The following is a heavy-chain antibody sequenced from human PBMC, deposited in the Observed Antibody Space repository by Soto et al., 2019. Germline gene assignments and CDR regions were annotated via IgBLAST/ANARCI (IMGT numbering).Heavy chain of an antibody. Sequence: ASVKVSCKASGGTFSSYTISWVRQAPGQGLEWMGRIIPILGIANYAQKFQGRVTITADKSTSTAYMELSSLRSEDTAVYYCARRQVVVAATWAAFDIWGQGTMVTVSS. CDR3: ARRQVVVAATWAAFDI. CDR1: GGTFSSYT. V-gene: IGHV1-69*02. CDR2: IIPILGIA. D-gene: IGHD2-15*01. J-gene: IGHJ3*02.